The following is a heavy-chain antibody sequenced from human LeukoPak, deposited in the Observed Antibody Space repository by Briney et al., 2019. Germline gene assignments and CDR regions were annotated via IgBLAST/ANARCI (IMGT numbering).Heavy chain of an antibody. V-gene: IGHV3-30*03. J-gene: IGHJ4*02. D-gene: IGHD3-3*02. CDR2: ISYDGSNK. Sequence: PGRSLRLSCAASGFTFSSYGMHWVRQAPGKGLEWVAVISYDGSNKYYADSVKGRFTISRDNSKNTLYLQMNSLRAEDTAVYYCARAPSNAHFDYWGQGTLVTVSS. CDR1: GFTFSSYG. CDR3: ARAPSNAHFDY.